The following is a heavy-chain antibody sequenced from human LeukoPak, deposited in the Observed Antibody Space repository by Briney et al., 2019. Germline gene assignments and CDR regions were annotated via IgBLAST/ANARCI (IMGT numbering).Heavy chain of an antibody. V-gene: IGHV1-8*01. CDR1: GYTFTSYD. CDR2: MNPNSGNT. CDR3: ARGGRGYSYGRPQTTFDY. D-gene: IGHD5-18*01. J-gene: IGHJ4*02. Sequence: ASVKVSCKASGYTFTSYDINWVRQATGQGLEWMGWMNPNSGNTGYAQKFQGGVTMTRNTSISTAYMELSSLRSEDTAVYYCARGGRGYSYGRPQTTFDYWGQGTLVTVSS.